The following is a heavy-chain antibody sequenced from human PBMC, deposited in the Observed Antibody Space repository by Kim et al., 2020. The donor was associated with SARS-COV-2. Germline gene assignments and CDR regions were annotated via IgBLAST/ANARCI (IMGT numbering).Heavy chain of an antibody. J-gene: IGHJ6*02. CDR3: ATTARQGYYYYGMDV. CDR2: IIPIFGTA. D-gene: IGHD5-18*01. CDR1: GGTFSSYA. V-gene: IGHV1-69*13. Sequence: SVKVSCKASGGTFSSYAISWVRQAPGQGLEWMGGIIPIFGTANYAQKFQGRVTITADESTSTAYMELSSLRSEDTAVYYCATTARQGYYYYGMDVWGQGTTVTVSS.